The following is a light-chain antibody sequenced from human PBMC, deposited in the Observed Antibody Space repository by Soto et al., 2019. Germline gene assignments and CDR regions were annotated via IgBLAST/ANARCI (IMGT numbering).Light chain of an antibody. Sequence: DIQMTQSPTSVSASVGDRVTITCRASQGISRYLAWYQQKPGEAPKLLIYAASSLQSGVSSRFSGSGSGTDFTLTISSLQPEDFATYYCQQTKSFPPITFGQGTRVE. V-gene: IGKV1D-12*01. J-gene: IGKJ5*01. CDR3: QQTKSFPPIT. CDR2: AAS. CDR1: QGISRY.